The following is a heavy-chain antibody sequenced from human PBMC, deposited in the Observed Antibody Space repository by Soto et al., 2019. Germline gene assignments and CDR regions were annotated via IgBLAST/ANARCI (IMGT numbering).Heavy chain of an antibody. V-gene: IGHV1-18*01. Sequence: QVQLVQSGAEVKKPGASVKVSCTASGYTFSSYAITWVRQAPGQGLEWMAWISAYSGNTNYAQKFQGRVTMTTDTSTNTAYMELRSLSSDDTAVYYCARDSPPSDYWGQGTLVTVSS. CDR3: ARDSPPSDY. CDR2: ISAYSGNT. CDR1: GYTFSSYA. J-gene: IGHJ4*02.